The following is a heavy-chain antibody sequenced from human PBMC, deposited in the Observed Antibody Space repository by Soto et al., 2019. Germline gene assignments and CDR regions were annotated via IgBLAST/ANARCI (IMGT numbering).Heavy chain of an antibody. Sequence: PSETMSLTCAVDGGYFVCYCVSWIRQQPGKGLEWIGEINHSGSTNYNPSLKSRVTISVDTSKNQFSLKLSSVTAADTAVYYCARGRKQQLVPSRPLSGGGRINYYYMDVWGKGTTVTVSS. CDR1: GGYFVCYC. CDR2: INHSGST. D-gene: IGHD6-13*01. J-gene: IGHJ6*03. V-gene: IGHV4-34*01. CDR3: ARGRKQQLVPSRPLSGGGRINYYYMDV.